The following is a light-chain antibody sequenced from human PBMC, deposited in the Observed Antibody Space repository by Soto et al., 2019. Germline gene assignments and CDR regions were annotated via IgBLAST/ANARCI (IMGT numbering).Light chain of an antibody. CDR3: QQYSSNSA. J-gene: IGKJ1*01. V-gene: IGKV1-5*03. Sequence: DIQMTQSPSTLSASIGDRVTIACRASQSISRWLAWYQQKPGKAPKLLIHRASSLGTGVPSRFSGSGSGTEFTLTITSLQPDDFATYYCQQYSSNSAFGPGTKVDIK. CDR1: QSISRW. CDR2: RAS.